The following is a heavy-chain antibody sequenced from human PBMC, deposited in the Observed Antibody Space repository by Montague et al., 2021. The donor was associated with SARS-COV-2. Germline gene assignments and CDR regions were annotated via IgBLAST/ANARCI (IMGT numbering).Heavy chain of an antibody. CDR2: ISSSGSTI. CDR1: GFTFSDYY. CDR3: ARGIAVAGWGNWFDP. D-gene: IGHD6-19*01. Sequence: SLRLSCAASGFTFSDYYMSWIRQAPGKGLEWVSYISSSGSTIYYSDSVKGLFTISRDNAKNSLYLQMNSLRAEDTAVYYCARGIAVAGWGNWFDPWGQGTLVTVSS. J-gene: IGHJ5*02. V-gene: IGHV3-11*01.